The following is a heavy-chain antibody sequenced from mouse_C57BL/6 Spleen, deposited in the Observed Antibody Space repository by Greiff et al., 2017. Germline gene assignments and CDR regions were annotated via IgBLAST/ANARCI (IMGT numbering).Heavy chain of an antibody. D-gene: IGHD1-1*01. CDR2: IHPSDGDT. J-gene: IGHJ2*01. CDR1: GYTFTSYW. CDR3: ANGDYDGSPDY. V-gene: IGHV1-74*01. Sequence: QVQLQQPGAELVKPGASVKVSCKASGYTFTSYWMHWVKQRPGQGLEWIGRIHPSDGDTNYNQKFKGKATLTVDKSSSTAYMQLSSLTSEDSAVYYCANGDYDGSPDYWGQGTTLTVSS.